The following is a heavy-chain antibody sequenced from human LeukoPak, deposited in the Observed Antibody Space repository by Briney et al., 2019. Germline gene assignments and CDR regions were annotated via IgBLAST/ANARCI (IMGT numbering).Heavy chain of an antibody. Sequence: ASVKVSCKASGYTFTGYYMHWVRQAPGQGLEWMGWISAYNGNTNYAQKLQGRVTMTTDTSTSTTYMELRSLRPDDTAVYYCASLKNYYDSSGYLVTDAFDIWGQGTMVTVSS. CDR1: GYTFTGYY. CDR2: ISAYNGNT. CDR3: ASLKNYYDSSGYLVTDAFDI. D-gene: IGHD3-22*01. J-gene: IGHJ3*02. V-gene: IGHV1-18*04.